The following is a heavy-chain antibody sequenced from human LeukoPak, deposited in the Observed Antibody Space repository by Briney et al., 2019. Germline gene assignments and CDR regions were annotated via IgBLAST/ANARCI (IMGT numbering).Heavy chain of an antibody. Sequence: PSETLSLTCTVSGGSISSSSYYWGWIRQPSGKGLEWIGSIYYSGSTYYNPSLKSRVTISVDTSKNQFSLKLSSVTAADTAVYYCARIVVVIREHDAFDIWGQGTMVTVSS. CDR3: ARIVVVIREHDAFDI. D-gene: IGHD3-22*01. J-gene: IGHJ3*02. CDR2: IYYSGST. CDR1: GGSISSSSYY. V-gene: IGHV4-39*01.